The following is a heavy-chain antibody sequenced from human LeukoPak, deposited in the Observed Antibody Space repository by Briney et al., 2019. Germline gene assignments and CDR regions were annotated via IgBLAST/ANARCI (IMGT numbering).Heavy chain of an antibody. CDR1: GFTFSSYA. Sequence: GSLRLSCAASGFTFSSYAMSWVRQAPGKGLEWVSAIRGSGGSTYYADSVKGRFTVYSNNGKNSLILQMNSLRAEDTALYYCARVYSRAAFDIWGQGTVVAVSS. D-gene: IGHD2-15*01. CDR3: ARVYSRAAFDI. CDR2: IRGSGGST. J-gene: IGHJ3*02. V-gene: IGHV3-23*01.